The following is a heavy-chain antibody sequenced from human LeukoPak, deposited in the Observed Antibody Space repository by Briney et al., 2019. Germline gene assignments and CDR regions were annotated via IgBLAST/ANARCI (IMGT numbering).Heavy chain of an antibody. CDR3: AKNYDSSGYYYGLRDS. J-gene: IGHJ5*01. CDR2: ISGSGGST. CDR1: GFTFCSYV. D-gene: IGHD3-22*01. V-gene: IGHV3-23*01. Sequence: GGSLRLSCAVSGFTFCSYVMSWVRQAPGKGLEWVSTISGSGGSTYYADSVKGRFTISRDNSKNTLYLQMNSLRAEDTAVYYCAKNYDSSGYYYGLRDSWGQGTLVTVSS.